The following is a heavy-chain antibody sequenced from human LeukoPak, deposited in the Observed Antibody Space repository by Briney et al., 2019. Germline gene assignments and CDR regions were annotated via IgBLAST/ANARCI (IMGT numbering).Heavy chain of an antibody. CDR2: INPNSGST. V-gene: IGHV1-2*02. Sequence: ASVKVSCKTSGYTFTGYYMHWVRQAPGQGLEWMGWINPNSGSTNYVQKFQGRVTMTRDTSISTAYMELSRLRSDDTAVYYCARGPTAGADYWGQGTLVTVSS. J-gene: IGHJ4*02. CDR1: GYTFTGYY. CDR3: ARGPTAGADY.